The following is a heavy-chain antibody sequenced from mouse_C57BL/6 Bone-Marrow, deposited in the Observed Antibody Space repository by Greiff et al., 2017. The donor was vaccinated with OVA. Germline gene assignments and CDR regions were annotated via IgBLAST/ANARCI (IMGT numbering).Heavy chain of an antibody. V-gene: IGHV5-4*01. CDR3: ARDDGSSLAY. Sequence: EVQRVESGGGLVKPGGSLKLSCAASGFTFSSYAMSWVRQTPEKRLEWVATISDGGSYTYYPDNVKGRFTISRDNAKNNLYLQMSHLKSEDTAMYYCARDDGSSLAYWGQGTLVTVSA. CDR1: GFTFSSYA. D-gene: IGHD1-1*01. CDR2: ISDGGSYT. J-gene: IGHJ3*01.